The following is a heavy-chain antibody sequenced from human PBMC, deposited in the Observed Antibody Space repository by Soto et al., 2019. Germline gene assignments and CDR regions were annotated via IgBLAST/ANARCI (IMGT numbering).Heavy chain of an antibody. V-gene: IGHV3-23*01. CDR2: ISGSGDTT. J-gene: IGHJ4*02. CDR1: GSTFRIYA. CDR3: AKCGGRGYDFHF. D-gene: IGHD5-12*01. Sequence: GGSLRLSCAASGSTFRIYAMTWVLQAPGKGLEWVSVISGSGDTTHYADSVKGRFTISRDNSKDTLYLQMSSLRAEDTAVYYCAKCGGRGYDFHFSGQGTLVTVSS.